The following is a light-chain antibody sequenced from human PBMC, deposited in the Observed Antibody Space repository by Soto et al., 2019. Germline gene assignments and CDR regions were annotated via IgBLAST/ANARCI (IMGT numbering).Light chain of an antibody. CDR3: SSYTSSGTV. CDR2: DVS. J-gene: IGLJ1*01. V-gene: IGLV2-14*01. CDR1: SSDVGSYNY. Sequence: QSVLTQPASVSGSPGQSITISCTGTSSDVGSYNYVSWYQQHPGKAPKLMIYDVSNRPSGVSNRFSGSKSGNTASLTISGLQAEDEADYYCSSYTSSGTVFGTGTKVTVL.